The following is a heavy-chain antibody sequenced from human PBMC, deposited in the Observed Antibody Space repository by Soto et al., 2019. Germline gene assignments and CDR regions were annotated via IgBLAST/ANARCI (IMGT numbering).Heavy chain of an antibody. Sequence: QVQVLQSGAEVKKPGSSVKISCKASGRIFSSFPTSWVRQVPGQGLEWMGGVISSSGSVTSAPTFQGRVTMTPVNSASIGYMELTSLTSEDTAIYYCARVGSRDAYNYVLDQWGPGTMVTVSS. D-gene: IGHD5-18*01. CDR1: GRIFSSFP. V-gene: IGHV1-69*06. CDR2: VISSSGSV. J-gene: IGHJ1*01. CDR3: ARVGSRDAYNYVLDQ.